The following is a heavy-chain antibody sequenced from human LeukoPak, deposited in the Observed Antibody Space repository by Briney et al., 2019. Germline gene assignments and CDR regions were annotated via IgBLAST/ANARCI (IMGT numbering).Heavy chain of an antibody. CDR2: IIPIFGTA. V-gene: IGHV1-69*05. D-gene: IGHD1-26*01. Sequence: SVKLSCKASGGTFSSYAISWVRQAPGQGIEWMGGIIPIFGTANYAQKFQGRVTITTDESTSTAYMELSSLRSEDTAVYYCARDSELLGGKGAFDIWGQGTMVTVSS. J-gene: IGHJ3*02. CDR1: GGTFSSYA. CDR3: ARDSELLGGKGAFDI.